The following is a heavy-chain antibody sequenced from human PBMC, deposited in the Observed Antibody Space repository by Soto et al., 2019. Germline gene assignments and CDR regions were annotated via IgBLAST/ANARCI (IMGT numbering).Heavy chain of an antibody. J-gene: IGHJ4*02. CDR2: IFPLTDIP. CDR3: ARGPLVVLNYFES. V-gene: IGHV1-69*02. CDR1: GGTFRNYP. Sequence: QVQLVQSGTEVKKPGSSVKVSCKASGGTFRNYPINWVRQAPGQGLEWMGSIFPLTDIPDYEQNFQARLTISADKSTSTAYMELSSLTSDDTAMYFCARGPLVVLNYFESWGQGTLVTVSS.